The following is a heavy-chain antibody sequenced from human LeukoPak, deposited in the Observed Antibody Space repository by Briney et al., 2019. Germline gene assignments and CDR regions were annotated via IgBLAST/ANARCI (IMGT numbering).Heavy chain of an antibody. J-gene: IGHJ6*02. Sequence: GGSLRLSCAASGFTFSDYYMRWIRQAPGKGLEWVSYISSSGSTIYYADSVKGRFTISRDNAKNSLYLQMNSLRAEDTAVYYCARIYDSSGYYYGDYYYGMDVWGQGTTVTVSS. CDR3: ARIYDSSGYYYGDYYYGMDV. CDR2: ISSSGSTI. CDR1: GFTFSDYY. V-gene: IGHV3-11*01. D-gene: IGHD3-22*01.